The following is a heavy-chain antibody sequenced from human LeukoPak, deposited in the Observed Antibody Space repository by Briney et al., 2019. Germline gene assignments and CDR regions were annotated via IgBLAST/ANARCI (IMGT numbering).Heavy chain of an antibody. CDR3: ASYYGDYEPATFDY. Sequence: SETLSLTCTVSGGSISSSSYYWGWIRQPPGKGLEWIAYIYYRGSTYYNPSLKSRVTISVDTSKNQFSLNLSSVTAADTAVYYCASYYGDYEPATFDYWGQGTLVTVSS. J-gene: IGHJ4*02. CDR2: IYYRGST. CDR1: GGSISSSSYY. V-gene: IGHV4-39*07. D-gene: IGHD4-17*01.